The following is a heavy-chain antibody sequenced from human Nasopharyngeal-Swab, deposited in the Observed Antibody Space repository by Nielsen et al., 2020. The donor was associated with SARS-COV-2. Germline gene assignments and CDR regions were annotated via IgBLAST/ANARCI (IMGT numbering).Heavy chain of an antibody. D-gene: IGHD6-13*01. CDR1: GYTFTSYG. Sequence: ASVKVACKASGYTFTSYGISWVRQAPGQGLEWMGWISAYNGNTNYAQKLQGRVTMTTVTSTSTAYMELRSLRSDDTAVYYCARASIAAAGTVGDPWGQGTLVTVSS. J-gene: IGHJ5*02. V-gene: IGHV1-18*01. CDR2: ISAYNGNT. CDR3: ARASIAAAGTVGDP.